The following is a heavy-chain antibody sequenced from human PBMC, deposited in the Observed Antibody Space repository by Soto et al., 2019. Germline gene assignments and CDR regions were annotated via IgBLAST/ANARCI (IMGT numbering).Heavy chain of an antibody. CDR3: AHSGGGSWYLAGRWFDP. D-gene: IGHD6-13*01. J-gene: IGHJ5*02. CDR1: GFSLSTSGVG. Sequence: QITLKESGPTLVKPTQTLTLTCTFSGFSLSTSGVGVGWIRQPPGKALEWLALIYWDDDKRYSPSLKSRLTITKDTAKNQVVLTMTNMDPVDTATYYCAHSGGGSWYLAGRWFDPWGQGTLVTVSS. V-gene: IGHV2-5*02. CDR2: IYWDDDK.